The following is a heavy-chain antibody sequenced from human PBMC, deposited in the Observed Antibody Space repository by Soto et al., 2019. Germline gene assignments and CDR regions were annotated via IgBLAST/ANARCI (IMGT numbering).Heavy chain of an antibody. V-gene: IGHV3-74*01. D-gene: IGHD6-19*01. CDR3: ARSPSSGWYYFDY. Sequence: GGSLRLSCAASEFTFSNYWLYWVRQAPGKGLVWVSRINSDGSTTSYADSVKGRFTISRDNAKNTLYLQMNGLRAEDTAVYYCARSPSSGWYYFDYWGQGA. J-gene: IGHJ4*02. CDR2: INSDGSTT. CDR1: EFTFSNYW.